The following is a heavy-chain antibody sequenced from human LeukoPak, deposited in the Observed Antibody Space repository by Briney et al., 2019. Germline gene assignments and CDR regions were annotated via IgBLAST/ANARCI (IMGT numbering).Heavy chain of an antibody. CDR2: IYYSGST. Sequence: SETLSLTCTVSGDSMSSSHYCWGWIRQPPGKGLEWIGSIYYSGSTYYNPSLKSRVTMSVDTSKKQFSLKLSSVTAADTAVYYCARRVGYCIDTSCHFSWFDPWGHGTLVIVSS. CDR3: ARRVGYCIDTSCHFSWFDP. V-gene: IGHV4-39*01. J-gene: IGHJ5*02. D-gene: IGHD2-2*01. CDR1: GDSMSSSHYC.